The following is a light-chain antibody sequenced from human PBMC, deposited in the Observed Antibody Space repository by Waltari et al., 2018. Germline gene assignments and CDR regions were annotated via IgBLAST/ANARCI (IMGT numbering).Light chain of an antibody. V-gene: IGLV2-11*01. CDR1: TNDLGSYNY. CDR3: CSYAGSYTWV. J-gene: IGLJ3*02. CDR2: DVT. Sequence: SALTQPRSVSGSPGQSVTISCTGTTNDLGSYNYVSWYQQHPGKAPKLIILDVTKRPAGVPDRLSGSKSGNTASLTISGLRAEDEAECCCCSYAGSYTWVFGGGTKLTVV.